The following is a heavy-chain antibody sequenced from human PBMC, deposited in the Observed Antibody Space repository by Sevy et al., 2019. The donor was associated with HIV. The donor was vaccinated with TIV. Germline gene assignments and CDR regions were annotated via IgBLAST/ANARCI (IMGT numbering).Heavy chain of an antibody. CDR1: DGSFSGYY. D-gene: IGHD2-2*01. Sequence: SETLSLTCAVHDGSFSGYYWNWIRQLPGKGLEWIGEINESGITYYNPSLESRVTISVDTSKKQFSLMLNLVTAVESAVYFGARSPPVVVVPGAPSWFDPWGQGTLVTVSS. CDR2: INESGIT. CDR3: ARSPPVVVVPGAPSWFDP. V-gene: IGHV4-34*01. J-gene: IGHJ5*02.